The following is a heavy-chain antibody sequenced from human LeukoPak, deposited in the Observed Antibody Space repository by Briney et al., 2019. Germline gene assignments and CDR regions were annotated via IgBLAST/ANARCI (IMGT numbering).Heavy chain of an antibody. CDR3: ATGGGAMVPSY. J-gene: IGHJ4*02. V-gene: IGHV1-69*04. CDR2: IIPILGIA. CDR1: GGTFSSYA. D-gene: IGHD3-16*01. Sequence: SVKVSCKASGGTFSSYAISWLRQAPGQGLEWMGRIIPILGIANYAQKFQGRVTITADKSTSTAYMELSSLRSEDTAVYYCATGGGAMVPSYWGQGTLVTVSS.